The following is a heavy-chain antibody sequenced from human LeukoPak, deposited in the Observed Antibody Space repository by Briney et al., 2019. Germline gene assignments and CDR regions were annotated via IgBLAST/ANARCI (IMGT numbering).Heavy chain of an antibody. D-gene: IGHD1-26*01. Sequence: PGGSLRLSCAASGFTFSTYAMSWVRQAPGKGLEWVSGISGSGGSTYYADSVKARFTISRDNSKVTLYLQMTSLRPEDTAIYYCVKDPSGNYFYFDYWGQGTLVTVSS. CDR1: GFTFSTYA. J-gene: IGHJ4*02. CDR2: ISGSGGST. V-gene: IGHV3-23*01. CDR3: VKDPSGNYFYFDY.